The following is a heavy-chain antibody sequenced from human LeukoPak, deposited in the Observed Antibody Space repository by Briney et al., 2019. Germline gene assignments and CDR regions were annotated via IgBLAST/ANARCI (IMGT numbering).Heavy chain of an antibody. D-gene: IGHD2-2*02. CDR3: ARDEDCSSTSCYTRGRSYYYYYMDV. Sequence: ASVKVSCKASGYTFTSYGISWVRQAPGQGLEWMGWISAYNGNTNYAQKLQGRVTMTTDTSTSTAYMELRSLRSDDTAVYYCARDEDCSSTSCYTRGRSYYYYYMDVWGKGTTVTVSS. CDR1: GYTFTSYG. CDR2: ISAYNGNT. J-gene: IGHJ6*03. V-gene: IGHV1-18*01.